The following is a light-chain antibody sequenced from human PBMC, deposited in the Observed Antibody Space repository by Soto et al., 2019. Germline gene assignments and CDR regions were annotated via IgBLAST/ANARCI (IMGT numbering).Light chain of an antibody. CDR3: QQYGSWT. J-gene: IGKJ1*01. V-gene: IGKV3-20*01. Sequence: EIVWTQSPGTLSVSPGERATLSCRSSQTISSQYLAWYQQKHGQAPSLLIYGTSSRATGTPDRFSGSGSGTDFTLTISRLEPEDSAIYYCQQYGSWTFGQGTKVEIK. CDR1: QTISSQY. CDR2: GTS.